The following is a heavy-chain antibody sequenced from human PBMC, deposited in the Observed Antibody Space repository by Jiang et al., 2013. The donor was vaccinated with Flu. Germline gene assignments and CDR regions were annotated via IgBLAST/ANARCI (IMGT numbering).Heavy chain of an antibody. CDR2: LWFDGNTQ. CDR1: GFTFSSCG. J-gene: IGHJ3*02. CDR3: VRDVGDAYSSRNDAFNI. D-gene: IGHD3-10*01. Sequence: VQLVESGGGVVQPGRSLRLSCAVSGFTFSSCGMHWVRQAPGKGLEWVAVLWFDGNTQYYADSVRGRFTISRDSSKNMLYLQMNSLRAEDTAVYYCVRDVGDAYSSRNDAFNIWGQGTFGHRLF. V-gene: IGHV3-33*08.